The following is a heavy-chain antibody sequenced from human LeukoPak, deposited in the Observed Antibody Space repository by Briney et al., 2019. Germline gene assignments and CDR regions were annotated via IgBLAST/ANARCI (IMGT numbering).Heavy chain of an antibody. CDR3: AREYYDILTGYYYYMDV. CDR2: IRYDGSNK. V-gene: IGHV3-30*02. D-gene: IGHD3-9*01. CDR1: GFTFSSYS. J-gene: IGHJ6*03. Sequence: GGSLRLSCAASGFTFSSYSMNWVRQAPGKGLEWVAFIRYDGSNKYYADSVKGRFTISRDNSKNTLYLQMNSLRAEDTAVYYCAREYYDILTGYYYYMDVWGKGTTVTISS.